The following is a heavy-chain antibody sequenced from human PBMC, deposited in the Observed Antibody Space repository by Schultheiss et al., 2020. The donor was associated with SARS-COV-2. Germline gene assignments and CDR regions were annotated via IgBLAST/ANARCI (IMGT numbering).Heavy chain of an antibody. CDR2: IWYDGSNK. V-gene: IGHV3-33*06. J-gene: IGHJ4*02. Sequence: GGSLRLSCAASGFTFSSYGMHWVRQAPGKGLEWVAVIWYDGSNKYYADSVKGRFTISRDNSKNTLYLQMNSLRAEDTAVYYCAKVFQGLRAVDYWGQGTLVTVSS. D-gene: IGHD4-17*01. CDR1: GFTFSSYG. CDR3: AKVFQGLRAVDY.